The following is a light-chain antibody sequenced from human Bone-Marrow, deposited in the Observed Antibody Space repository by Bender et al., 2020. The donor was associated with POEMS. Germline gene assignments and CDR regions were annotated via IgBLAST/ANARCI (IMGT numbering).Light chain of an antibody. V-gene: IGLV2-23*02. J-gene: IGLJ1*01. CDR1: SSEVGSYDL. CDR2: EVT. CDR3: QSFDDSLRAHV. Sequence: HSALTQPASVSESPGQSISISCTGSSSEVGSYDLVSWFQQHPGKAPKLLIYEVTKRPSGVSNRFSGSKSGYTASLTISGLQAEDEAVYYCQSFDDSLRAHVFGTGTKVTVL.